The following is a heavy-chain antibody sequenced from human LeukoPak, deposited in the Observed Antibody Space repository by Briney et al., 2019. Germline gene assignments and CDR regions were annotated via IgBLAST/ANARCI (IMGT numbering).Heavy chain of an antibody. CDR2: IDPSDSYT. CDR3: ARARYCSGGTCYPDY. Sequence: GESLKISCKGSGYRFTSYWITWVRQMPGKGLEWMGRIDPSDSYTNYSPSFQGQVTISADKSISTAYLQWSSPKASDTAMYYCARARYCSGGTCYPDYWGQGTLVTVSS. D-gene: IGHD2-15*01. CDR1: GYRFTSYW. J-gene: IGHJ4*02. V-gene: IGHV5-10-1*04.